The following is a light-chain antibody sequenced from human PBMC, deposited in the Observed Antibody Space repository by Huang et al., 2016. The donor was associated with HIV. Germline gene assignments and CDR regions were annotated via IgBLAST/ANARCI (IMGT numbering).Light chain of an antibody. J-gene: IGKJ5*01. V-gene: IGKV3D-15*01. CDR3: QQYDKWPPIT. CDR2: GAS. CDR1: QSVNNN. Sequence: IVMTQSPATLSVSPGERATLSCRASQSVNNNLAWYQQKPGQAPRLLIYGASTRAAGSPARFSGSGSGTEFTLTISSLQFEDFAVYYCQQYDKWPPITFGQGTRLEIK.